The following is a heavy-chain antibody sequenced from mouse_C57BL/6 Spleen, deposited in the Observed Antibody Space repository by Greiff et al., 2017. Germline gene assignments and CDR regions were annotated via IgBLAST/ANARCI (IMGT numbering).Heavy chain of an antibody. CDR3: ARADVVTIVDAWFAY. CDR1: GYTFTSYW. V-gene: IGHV1-69*01. CDR2: IDPSDSYT. Sequence: QVQLQQPGAELVMPGASVKLSCKASGYTFTSYWMHWVKQRPGQGLEWIGEIDPSDSYTNYNQKFKGKSTLTVDKSSSTAYMQLSSLTSEDSAVYYCARADVVTIVDAWFAYWGQGTRVTVSA. J-gene: IGHJ3*01. D-gene: IGHD2-12*01.